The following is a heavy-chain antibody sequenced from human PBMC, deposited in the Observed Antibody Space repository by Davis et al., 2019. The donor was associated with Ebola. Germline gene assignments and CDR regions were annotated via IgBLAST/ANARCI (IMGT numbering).Heavy chain of an antibody. D-gene: IGHD2-2*01. V-gene: IGHV1-3*01. CDR1: GFTFTTYA. CDR2: INAANGVT. CDR3: ARRYCGSTSSPDYYGLDV. Sequence: ASVKVSCKTSGFTFTTYAMHWVRQAPGQRPEWMGWINAANGVTKYSQEFQGRVTITRDTSASTAYMELSSLRSEDTAVYYCARRYCGSTSSPDYYGLDVWGRGTTVTVSS. J-gene: IGHJ6*04.